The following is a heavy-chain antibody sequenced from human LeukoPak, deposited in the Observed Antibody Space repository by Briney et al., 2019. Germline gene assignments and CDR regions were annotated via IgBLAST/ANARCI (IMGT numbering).Heavy chain of an antibody. CDR3: ASDWQWVFDY. CDR2: VYYSGST. J-gene: IGHJ4*02. CDR1: GASIRTYF. V-gene: IGHV4-59*01. D-gene: IGHD6-19*01. Sequence: PSETLSLTCTVSGASIRTYFWSWIRQPPGKGLEWIGNVYYSGSTDYNPSLKSRVTISVDTSKNQFSLKLNSVTAADTAVYYCASDWQWVFDYWGQGTLVTVSS.